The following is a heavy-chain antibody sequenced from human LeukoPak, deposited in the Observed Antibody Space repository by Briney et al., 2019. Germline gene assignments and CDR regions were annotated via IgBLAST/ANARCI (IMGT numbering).Heavy chain of an antibody. D-gene: IGHD6-19*01. J-gene: IGHJ4*02. CDR3: AKDRPEFVAYSSGWGYDY. CDR2: ISGSGGST. V-gene: IGHV3-23*01. Sequence: GGSLRLSCAASGFTFSSYAISWVRQAPGKGLEWVSAISGSGGSTYYADSVKGRFTISRDNSKNTLYLQMNSLRAEDTAVYYCAKDRPEFVAYSSGWGYDYWGQGTLVTVSS. CDR1: GFTFSSYA.